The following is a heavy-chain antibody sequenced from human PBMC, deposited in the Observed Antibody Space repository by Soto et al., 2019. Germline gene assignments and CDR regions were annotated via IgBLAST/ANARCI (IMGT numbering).Heavy chain of an antibody. CDR2: IKQDGSDK. J-gene: IGHJ4*01. V-gene: IGHV3-7*04. Sequence: SGGSLRLSCAASGFTFSSYWMSWVRQAPGKGLEWVANIKQDGSDKYYVDSVKGRFTLSRDNAKNSLQLKMNSLRAEDTAIYFCARVAYGNGWIFDYWGRGTLVTVSS. D-gene: IGHD6-19*01. CDR1: GFTFSSYW. CDR3: ARVAYGNGWIFDY.